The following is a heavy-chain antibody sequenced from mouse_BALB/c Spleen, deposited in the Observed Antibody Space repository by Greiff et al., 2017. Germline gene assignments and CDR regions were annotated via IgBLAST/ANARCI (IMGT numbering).Heavy chain of an antibody. CDR1: GYTFTSYW. J-gene: IGHJ3*01. V-gene: IGHV1-7*01. D-gene: IGHD2-2*01. Sequence: VQLQQSGADLAKPGASVKMSCKASGYTFTSYWMHWVKQRPGQGLEWIGYINPSTGYTEYNQKFKDKATLTADKSSSTAYMQLSSLTSEDSAVYYCARGGGYDGKGFAYWGQGTLVTVSA. CDR3: ARGGGYDGKGFAY. CDR2: INPSTGYT.